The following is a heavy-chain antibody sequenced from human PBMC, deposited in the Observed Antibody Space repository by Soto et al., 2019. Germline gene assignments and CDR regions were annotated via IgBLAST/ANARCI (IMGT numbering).Heavy chain of an antibody. CDR2: TYYRSKWYN. CDR1: GDSVSSNSAA. D-gene: IGHD1-7*01. J-gene: IGHJ6*02. CDR3: ARVGAPELPSYYYYGMDV. Sequence: SRTLSLTCAISGDSVSSNSAAWNWIRQSPSRGLEWLGRTYYRSKWYNDYAVSVKSRITINPDTSKNQFSLQLNSVTPEDTAVYYCARVGAPELPSYYYYGMDVWGQGTTVTVSS. V-gene: IGHV6-1*01.